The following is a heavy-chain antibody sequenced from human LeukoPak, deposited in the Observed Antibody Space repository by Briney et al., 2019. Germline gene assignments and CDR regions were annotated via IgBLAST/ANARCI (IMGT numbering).Heavy chain of an antibody. CDR3: ATLSDRNFYYSYGLDV. V-gene: IGHV3-48*03. Sequence: GGSLRLSCAASGFTFSSYEMNWVRQAPGKGLEWVAYIGRYGVTTYYADSVKGRFTISGDNAKNSLNLQMNSLRAEDTAVYYCATLSDRNFYYSYGLDVWGQGTTVTVS. CDR1: GFTFSSYE. J-gene: IGHJ6*02. D-gene: IGHD1-14*01. CDR2: IGRYGVTT.